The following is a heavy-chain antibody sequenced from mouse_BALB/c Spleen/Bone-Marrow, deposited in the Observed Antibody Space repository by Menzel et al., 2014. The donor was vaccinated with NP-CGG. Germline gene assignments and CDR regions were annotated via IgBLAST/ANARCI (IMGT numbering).Heavy chain of an antibody. CDR3: ARVYYYRYWYFDV. Sequence: VQLQQPGPGLVKPSQSLSLTCTVTGYSITSDYAWNWIRPFPGNKLEWMGYISYSGGTNYNPSLKSRISITRDTSKNLFFLHLNSVTTEDTATYYCARVYYYRYWYFDVWGAGTTVTVSS. D-gene: IGHD2-14*01. V-gene: IGHV3-2*02. CDR2: ISYSGGT. CDR1: GYSITSDYA. J-gene: IGHJ1*01.